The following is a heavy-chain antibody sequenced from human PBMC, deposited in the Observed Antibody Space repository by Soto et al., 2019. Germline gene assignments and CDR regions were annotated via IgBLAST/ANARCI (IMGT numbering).Heavy chain of an antibody. CDR2: ISSSGNTI. V-gene: IGHV3-11*01. CDR3: AKMSSENYYDPVFS. CDR1: GFTFSDYY. D-gene: IGHD3-22*01. J-gene: IGHJ4*02. Sequence: VQLVESGGGLVKTSGSLRIACAASGFTFSDYYMSWVRQAPGKGLEWVSYISSSGNTIYYADSVKGRFTISRDNAKNSVYLQMSSLRAEDTALYFCAKMSSENYYDPVFSWGQGTLVTVSS.